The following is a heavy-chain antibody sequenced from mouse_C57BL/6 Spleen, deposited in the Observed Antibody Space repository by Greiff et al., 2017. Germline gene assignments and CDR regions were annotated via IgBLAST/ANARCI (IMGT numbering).Heavy chain of an antibody. CDR2: IDPETGGT. CDR1: GYTFTDYE. J-gene: IGHJ4*01. V-gene: IGHV1-15*01. D-gene: IGHD2-1*01. Sequence: QVQLQQSGAELVRPGASVTLSCKASGYTFTDYEMHWVKQTPVHGLEWIGAIDPETGGTAYNQKFTGKAILTADKSSSTAYMELRSLTSEDSAVYYCTRGNGNYGYAMDYWGQGTSVTVSS. CDR3: TRGNGNYGYAMDY.